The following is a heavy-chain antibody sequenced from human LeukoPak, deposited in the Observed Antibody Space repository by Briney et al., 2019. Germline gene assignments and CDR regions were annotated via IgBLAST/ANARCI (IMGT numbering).Heavy chain of an antibody. D-gene: IGHD2-8*01. CDR2: TNHNGKT. Sequence: SETLSLTCPVYGGAISRYAWGWIRQPPGKGLEWIGETNHNGKTTYNPSLKSRVTISVDKDKNQFSLQLNSVTAADTAVYYCARLAKCTSTCRGKYWYFDVWGRGTLVTVSS. CDR1: GGAISRYA. J-gene: IGHJ2*01. V-gene: IGHV4-34*01. CDR3: ARLAKCTSTCRGKYWYFDV.